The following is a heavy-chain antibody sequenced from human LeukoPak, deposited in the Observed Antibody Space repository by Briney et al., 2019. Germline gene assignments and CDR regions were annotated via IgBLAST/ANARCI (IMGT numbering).Heavy chain of an antibody. CDR3: ARSWRFCSGDSCYPIDY. J-gene: IGHJ4*02. CDR1: GYTFTRYY. Sequence: ASVKVSCKASGYTFTRYYMHWVRQAPGQGLEWMGWIDPNSGGTNYAQKFPGRVTMTRDTSISTAYMELSRLRSGDTAVYYCARSWRFCSGDSCYPIDYRGQGTLVTVSS. CDR2: IDPNSGGT. V-gene: IGHV1-2*02. D-gene: IGHD2-15*01.